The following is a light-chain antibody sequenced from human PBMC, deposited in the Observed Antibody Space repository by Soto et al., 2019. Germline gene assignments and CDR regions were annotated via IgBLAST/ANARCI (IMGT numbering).Light chain of an antibody. Sequence: EIVLTQSPATLSLSPGERATLSCRASQSIYSYLAWYQHKPGQAPRLLIHDASHRATVIPARFSGSGSGTDFTLTISSLEPEDFAVYYCQQRSNWPTFGQGTKVEIK. J-gene: IGKJ1*01. CDR1: QSIYSY. CDR2: DAS. CDR3: QQRSNWPT. V-gene: IGKV3-11*01.